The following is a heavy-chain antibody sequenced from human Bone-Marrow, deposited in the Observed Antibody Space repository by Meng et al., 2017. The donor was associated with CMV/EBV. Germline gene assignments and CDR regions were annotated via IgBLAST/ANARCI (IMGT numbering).Heavy chain of an antibody. J-gene: IGHJ4*02. D-gene: IGHD1-26*01. CDR3: ANRVGLDY. CDR2: ISYDGSNK. CDR1: GFTFSSYA. Sequence: GESLKISCAVSGFTFSSYAMHWVRQAPGKGLEWVAVISYDGSNKYYADSVKGRFTISRDNSKNTLYLQMNSLRAEDTAVYYCANRVGLDYWGQGTLVTVSS. V-gene: IGHV3-30*04.